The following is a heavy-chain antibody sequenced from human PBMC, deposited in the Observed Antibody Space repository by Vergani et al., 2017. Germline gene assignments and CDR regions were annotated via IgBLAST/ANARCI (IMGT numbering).Heavy chain of an antibody. CDR3: AREDYGILTGYRY. V-gene: IGHV1-46*03. CDR2: INPSGGHT. Sequence: QVQVVPSGAEVKKSGASVKVSCKTSGYTFSNYYMHWVRQAPGQGLEWMGIINPSGGHTNYAQKFQGRVTMTRDTSTSTVYMELSSLRSEDTAIYYCAREDYGILTGYRYWGQGTLVTVSA. D-gene: IGHD3-9*01. J-gene: IGHJ4*02. CDR1: GYTFSNYY.